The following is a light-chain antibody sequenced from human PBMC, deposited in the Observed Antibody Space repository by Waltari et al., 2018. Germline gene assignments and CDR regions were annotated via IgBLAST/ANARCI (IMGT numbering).Light chain of an antibody. V-gene: IGLV2-23*02. CDR3: YSFAGYTTFYV. J-gene: IGLJ1*01. CDR2: DVS. Sequence: QSALTQPASVSGSPGQSIAISCTGTSSDVGAYNYVSWYQQHPGKAPKVIIYDVSKRPSGISSRFSGSKSDNTASLTISGFQAEDEADYFCYSFAGYTTFYVFGSGTKVTVL. CDR1: SSDVGAYNY.